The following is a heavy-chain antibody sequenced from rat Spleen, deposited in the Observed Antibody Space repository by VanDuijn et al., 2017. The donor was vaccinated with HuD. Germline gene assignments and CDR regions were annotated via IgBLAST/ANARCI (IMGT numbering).Heavy chain of an antibody. CDR2: ISFDGSST. CDR1: GFTFSNYD. CDR3: VRQDTSGYSNWFAY. D-gene: IGHD4-3*01. J-gene: IGHJ3*01. V-gene: IGHV5-29*01. Sequence: EVQLVESGGGLVQPGRSLKLSCAASGFTFSNYDMAWVRQAPTKGLEWVAIISFDGSSTYYRDSVKGRFTISRDNARSTLYLQVDSLRSEDTATYYCVRQDTSGYSNWFAYWGQGTLVTVSS.